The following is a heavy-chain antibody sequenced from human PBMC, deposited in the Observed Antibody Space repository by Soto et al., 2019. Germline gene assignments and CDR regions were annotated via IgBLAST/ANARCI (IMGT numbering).Heavy chain of an antibody. CDR3: AKDPYYYDSSGYYHIPYFDY. CDR1: GFTFSSYA. Sequence: EVQLLESGGGLVQPGGSLRLSCAASGFTFSSYAMSWVRQAPGKGLEWVSAISGSGGSTYYADSVKGRFTISRDNSKNTLYLQMNSLRAEDTAVYYCAKDPYYYDSSGYYHIPYFDYWGQGTLVTVSS. CDR2: ISGSGGST. D-gene: IGHD3-22*01. V-gene: IGHV3-23*01. J-gene: IGHJ4*02.